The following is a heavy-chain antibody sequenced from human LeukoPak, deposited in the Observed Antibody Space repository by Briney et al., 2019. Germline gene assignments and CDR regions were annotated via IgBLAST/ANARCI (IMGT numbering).Heavy chain of an antibody. J-gene: IGHJ6*02. CDR3: ARERGYCGGDCMVYYYYGMDV. CDR2: IWYDGSNK. V-gene: IGHV3-33*01. D-gene: IGHD2-21*02. Sequence: PGGSLRLSCAASGFTFSSYGMHWVRQAPGKGLEWVAVIWYDGSNKYYADSVKGRFTISRDNSKNTLYLQMNSLRAEDTAVYYCARERGYCGGDCMVYYYYGMDVWGQGTTVTVSS. CDR1: GFTFSSYG.